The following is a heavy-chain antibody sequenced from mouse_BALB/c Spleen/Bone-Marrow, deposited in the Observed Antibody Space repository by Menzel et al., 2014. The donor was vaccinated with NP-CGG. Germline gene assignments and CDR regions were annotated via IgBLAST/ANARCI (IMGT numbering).Heavy chain of an antibody. D-gene: IGHD1-1*01. V-gene: IGHV1-26*01. CDR3: ASNYYGYAMDY. CDR1: GYSFTGYY. CDR2: INPYNGAT. J-gene: IGHJ4*01. Sequence: EVQLQQSGPELVKPGASVKISCKASGYSFTGYYMHWVKQSHVKSLEWIGRINPYNGATSYNQNFKDKASLTADKSSSTAYMELHSLTSEDSAVYYCASNYYGYAMDYWGQGTSVTVSS.